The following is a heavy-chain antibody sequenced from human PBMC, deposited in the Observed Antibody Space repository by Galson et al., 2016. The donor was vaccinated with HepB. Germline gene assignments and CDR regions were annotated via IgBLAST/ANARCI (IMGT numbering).Heavy chain of an antibody. J-gene: IGHJ4*02. V-gene: IGHV3-11*06. D-gene: IGHD3/OR15-3a*01. CDR3: ARVLRSSLVWLDY. CDR1: GFTLSDYY. Sequence: SLRLSCAASGFTLSDYYMSWIRQAPGKGLEWVSYISGTGSYTDFADSVKGRFTISRDNGKNSLSLQLNSLRAEDTAVYYCARVLRSSLVWLDYWGQGTLVTVSS. CDR2: ISGTGSYT.